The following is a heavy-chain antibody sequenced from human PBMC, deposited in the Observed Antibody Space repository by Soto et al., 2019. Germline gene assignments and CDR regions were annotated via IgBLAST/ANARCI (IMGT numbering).Heavy chain of an antibody. D-gene: IGHD2-2*01. V-gene: IGHV3-74*01. Sequence: EVQLVESGGGLVQPGGSLRLSCAASGFTFTSYWMHWVRQAPGKGLVWVSRIKSGGTTTTYADSVKGRFTISRDNAKNPVFLLMNSLGDEAAAVYYCTTGGATGKGIYHFEDWGQGTRVTVSS. CDR1: GFTFTSYW. CDR2: IKSGGTTT. J-gene: IGHJ4*02. CDR3: TTGGATGKGIYHFED.